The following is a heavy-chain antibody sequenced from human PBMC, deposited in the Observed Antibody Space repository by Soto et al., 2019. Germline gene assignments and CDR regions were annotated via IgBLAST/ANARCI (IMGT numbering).Heavy chain of an antibody. Sequence: QVQLVESGGGVVQPGRSLRLSCAASGFTFSSYGMHWVRQAPGKGLEGVAVISYDGSNKYYADSVKGRFTISRDNSKNTLYLQMNSLRAEDTAVYYCAKDMGGGARYYYYGMDVWGQGTTVTVSS. D-gene: IGHD6-6*01. J-gene: IGHJ6*02. V-gene: IGHV3-30*18. CDR2: ISYDGSNK. CDR1: GFTFSSYG. CDR3: AKDMGGGARYYYYGMDV.